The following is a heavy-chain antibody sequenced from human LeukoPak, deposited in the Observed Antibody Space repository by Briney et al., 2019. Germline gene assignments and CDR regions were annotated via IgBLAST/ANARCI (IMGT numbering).Heavy chain of an antibody. J-gene: IGHJ4*02. CDR1: GYTFTSYG. CDR2: VSAYNGNT. D-gene: IGHD5-12*01. V-gene: IGHV1-18*01. Sequence: GASVKVSCKASGYTFTSYGISWVRQAPGQGLEWMGWVSAYNGNTNYAQKLQGRVTMTTDTSTRTAYMELRSLRSDDTAVYYCAGGYSGYDSGGGLGYWGQGTLVTVSS. CDR3: AGGYSGYDSGGGLGY.